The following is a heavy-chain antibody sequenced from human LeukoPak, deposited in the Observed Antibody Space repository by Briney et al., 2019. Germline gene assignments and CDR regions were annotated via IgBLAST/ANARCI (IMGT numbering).Heavy chain of an antibody. D-gene: IGHD3-3*01. V-gene: IGHV4-4*07. Sequence: SETLSLTCTVSGGPIRNSYWSWVRHSAGTGMQWIGRIHGTLGSTNHNPSLKSRVVMSLDTSSNQFSLRLSAMSAADTAAYYCARIFDRDIWGQGTLVTVSP. J-gene: IGHJ3*02. CDR3: ARIFDRDI. CDR2: IHGTLGST. CDR1: GGPIRNSY.